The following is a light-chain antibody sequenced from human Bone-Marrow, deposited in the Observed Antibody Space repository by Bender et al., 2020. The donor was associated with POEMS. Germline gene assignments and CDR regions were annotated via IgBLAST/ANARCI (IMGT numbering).Light chain of an antibody. CDR3: SSYTGSSPV. CDR1: SSDVGNSEL. Sequence: QSALTQPASVSGSPGQSITISCTGTSSDVGNSELVSWYQQYPGKAPKLMIYDVSNRPSGVSNRFSGSKSGNTASLTISGLQAEDEAHYYCSSYTGSSPVFGGGTKLTVL. V-gene: IGLV2-14*02. J-gene: IGLJ3*02. CDR2: DVS.